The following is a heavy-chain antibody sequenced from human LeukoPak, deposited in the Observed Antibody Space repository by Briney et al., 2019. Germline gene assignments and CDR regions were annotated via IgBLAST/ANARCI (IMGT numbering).Heavy chain of an antibody. J-gene: IGHJ4*02. CDR2: IYSGGST. CDR1: GFTVSSNY. V-gene: IGHV3-53*01. Sequence: GGSLRLSCAASGFTVSSNYMSWVRQAPGKGLEWVSVIYSGGSTYYADSVKGRFTISRDNAKNSLYLQMNSLRAEDTAVYYCARDRNGDWSYFDYWGQGTLVTVSS. CDR3: ARDRNGDWSYFDY. D-gene: IGHD4-17*01.